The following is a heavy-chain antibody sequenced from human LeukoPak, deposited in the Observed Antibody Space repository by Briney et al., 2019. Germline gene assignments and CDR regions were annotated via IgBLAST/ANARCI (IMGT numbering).Heavy chain of an antibody. CDR1: GFTFSNYG. V-gene: IGHV3-30*02. CDR3: AKGSGGSWYREYFQH. CDR2: IRYDESDK. Sequence: GGSLRLSCATSGFTFSNYGMHWIRQAPGKGLEWVAFIRYDESDKYYADSVKGRFTISRDNSKNTLYLQMNSLRAEDTAVYYCAKGSGGSWYREYFQHWGQGTLVTVSS. D-gene: IGHD6-13*01. J-gene: IGHJ1*01.